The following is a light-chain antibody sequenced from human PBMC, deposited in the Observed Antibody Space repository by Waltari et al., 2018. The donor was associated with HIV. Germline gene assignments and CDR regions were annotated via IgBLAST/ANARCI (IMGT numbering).Light chain of an antibody. J-gene: IGLJ1*01. CDR2: EVN. CDR1: SSDVGGDDY. Sequence: QSALNQPPSASGSPGQSVTISCTGTSSDVGGDDYVSWYQQHPDKAPKLMIYEVNKRPSGVPDRFSGSKSGNTASLTVSGLQAEDEAEYYCSSYAGSNIFVFGAGTKVTVL. CDR3: SSYAGSNIFV. V-gene: IGLV2-8*01.